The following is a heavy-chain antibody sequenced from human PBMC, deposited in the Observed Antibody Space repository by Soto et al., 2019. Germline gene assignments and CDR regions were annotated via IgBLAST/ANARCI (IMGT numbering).Heavy chain of an antibody. CDR1: GFTFSSYS. V-gene: IGHV3-48*01. Sequence: ELQLVESGGGLVQPGGSLRLSCAASGFTFSSYSMNWVRQAPGKGLEWVSYISSSSSTIYYADSVKGRFTISRDNAKNSLYLQMNSLRAEDTAVYYCARDESNWFDPWGQGTLVTVSS. CDR2: ISSSSSTI. J-gene: IGHJ5*02. CDR3: ARDESNWFDP.